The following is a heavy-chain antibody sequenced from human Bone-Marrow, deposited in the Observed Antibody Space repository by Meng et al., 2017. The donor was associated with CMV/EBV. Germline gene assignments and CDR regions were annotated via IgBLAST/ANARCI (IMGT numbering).Heavy chain of an antibody. CDR1: GFTFSSYA. D-gene: IGHD4-23*01. CDR2: ISGSGSRT. Sequence: GGSLRLSCAGSGFTFSSYAMNWVRQAPGKGLEWVSTISGSGSRTYIADSVKGRLTISRDNSKNTLYLEMNSLRAEDTAVYYCAKVLRARTPNFYYGMDVWGQGTTVTVAS. J-gene: IGHJ6*02. CDR3: AKVLRARTPNFYYGMDV. V-gene: IGHV3-23*01.